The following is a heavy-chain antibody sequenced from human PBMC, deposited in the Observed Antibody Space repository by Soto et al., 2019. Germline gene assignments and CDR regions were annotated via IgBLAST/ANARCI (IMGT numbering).Heavy chain of an antibody. D-gene: IGHD3-3*01. J-gene: IGHJ2*01. Sequence: QVQLVESGGGVVQPGRSLRLSCAASGFTFRNYGINWVRQAPGKGLEWVAVIWYDGINKDYADSVKGRFTISRDNSKNTLFLEMSSLRAEDTAVYYCARDHYDFWIGWYFDLWGRGTQVIVSS. CDR3: ARDHYDFWIGWYFDL. V-gene: IGHV3-33*01. CDR1: GFTFRNYG. CDR2: IWYDGINK.